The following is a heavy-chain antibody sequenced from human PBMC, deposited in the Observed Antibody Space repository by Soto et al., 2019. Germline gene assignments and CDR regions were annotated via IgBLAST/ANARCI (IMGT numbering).Heavy chain of an antibody. D-gene: IGHD3-3*01. CDR3: ARSLADFWSGEYYFDY. Sequence: KTSETLSLTCTVSGGSISSYYWSWIRQPPGKGLEWIGYIYYSGSTNYNPSLKSRVTISVDTSKNQFSLKLSSVTAADTAVYYCARSLADFWSGEYYFDYWGQGTLVTVSS. V-gene: IGHV4-59*01. CDR2: IYYSGST. CDR1: GGSISSYY. J-gene: IGHJ4*02.